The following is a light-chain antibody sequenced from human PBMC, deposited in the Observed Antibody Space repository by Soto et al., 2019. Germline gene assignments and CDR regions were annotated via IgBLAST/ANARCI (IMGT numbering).Light chain of an antibody. Sequence: DIQMTQSQSSLSASVGDRVTITCQASQDISNYLNWYQHKPGKAPKLLIYDASHLETGVPSRFSGSGSGTHFTFTISSLQPEDIGKYYCQQFENLPLTFGGGTKVEIK. CDR1: QDISNY. CDR2: DAS. CDR3: QQFENLPLT. V-gene: IGKV1-33*01. J-gene: IGKJ4*01.